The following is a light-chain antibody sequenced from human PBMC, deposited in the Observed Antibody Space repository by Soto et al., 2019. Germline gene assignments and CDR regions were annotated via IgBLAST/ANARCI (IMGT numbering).Light chain of an antibody. CDR2: GAS. J-gene: IGKJ5*01. CDR3: QQYGSSLSVT. V-gene: IGKV3-20*01. CDR1: QTLSNSF. Sequence: DILLKQSQGTLYLSPIERATLSCRASQTLSNSFIAWYQQKPGQAPRLLIYGASSRATGIPDRFSGSGSGTHFTLTISRLEPEDFAVYYCQQYGSSLSVTFGQGTRLAI.